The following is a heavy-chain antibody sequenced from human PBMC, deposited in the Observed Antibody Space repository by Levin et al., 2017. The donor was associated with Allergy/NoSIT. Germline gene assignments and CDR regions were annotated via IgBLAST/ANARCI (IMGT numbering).Heavy chain of an antibody. D-gene: IGHD2-2*01. V-gene: IGHV5-51*01. J-gene: IGHJ3*02. CDR2: IYPGDSDA. CDR1: GYSFTTYW. CDR3: ARQQAPSTSSRLDAFDI. Sequence: GESLKISCKASGYSFTTYWVAWVRKMPGKGLEWVGFIYPGDSDARYRPSFQGQVTISVDRSVTTAYLQWSSLKASDTPMYYCARQQAPSTSSRLDAFDIWGQGTMVTVSS.